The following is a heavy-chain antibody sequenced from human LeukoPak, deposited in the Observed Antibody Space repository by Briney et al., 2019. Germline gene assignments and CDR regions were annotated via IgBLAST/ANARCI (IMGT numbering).Heavy chain of an antibody. V-gene: IGHV3-23*01. D-gene: IGHD3-10*01. Sequence: HSGGSLRLSCTTSRFTFEDYVMSWVRQAPGKGLEWVSAISGSGGSTYYADSVKGRFTISRDNSKNTLYLQMNSLRAEDTAVYYCAKVPYGSGSYYYFDYWGQGTLVTVSS. CDR2: ISGSGGST. J-gene: IGHJ4*02. CDR3: AKVPYGSGSYYYFDY. CDR1: RFTFEDYV.